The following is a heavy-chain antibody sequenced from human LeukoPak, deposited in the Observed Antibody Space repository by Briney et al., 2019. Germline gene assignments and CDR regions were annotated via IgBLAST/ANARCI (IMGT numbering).Heavy chain of an antibody. CDR2: ISSSSSYI. V-gene: IGHV3-21*04. CDR3: AKDRVYMVRGLTPFDY. J-gene: IGHJ4*02. CDR1: GFTFSSYS. Sequence: GGSLRLSYAASGFTFSSYSMNWVRQAPGKGLEWVSSISSSSSYIYYADSVKGRFTISRDNSKTTLYLQMNSLRAEDTAVYYCAKDRVYMVRGLTPFDYWGQGTLVTVSS. D-gene: IGHD3-10*01.